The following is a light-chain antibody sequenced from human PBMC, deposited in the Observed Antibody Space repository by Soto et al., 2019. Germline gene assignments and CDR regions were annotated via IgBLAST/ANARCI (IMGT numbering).Light chain of an antibody. CDR3: CSYAGTYTGV. CDR2: DVS. V-gene: IGLV2-11*01. J-gene: IGLJ3*02. CDR1: SSDVGAYNY. Sequence: QSALTQPRSVSGSPGQSVTISCTGTSSDVGAYNYVSWYQQHPGKAPKLMTYDVSKRPSGVPDRFSGSKSDNTASLTISGLQADDEADYFCCSYAGTYTGVFGGGTKLTVL.